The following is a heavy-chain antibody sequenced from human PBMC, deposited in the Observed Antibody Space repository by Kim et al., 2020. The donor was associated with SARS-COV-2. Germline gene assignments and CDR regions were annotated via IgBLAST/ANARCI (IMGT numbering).Heavy chain of an antibody. J-gene: IGHJ6*02. CDR3: AKDILTGYPHYYGMDV. CDR2: ISWNSGSI. CDR1: GFTFDDYA. V-gene: IGHV3-9*01. D-gene: IGHD3-9*01. Sequence: GGSLRLSCAASGFTFDDYAMHWVRQAPGKGLEWVSGISWNSGSIGYADSVKGRFTISRDNAKNSLYLQMNSLRAEDTALYYCAKDILTGYPHYYGMDVWAKGPRSPSP.